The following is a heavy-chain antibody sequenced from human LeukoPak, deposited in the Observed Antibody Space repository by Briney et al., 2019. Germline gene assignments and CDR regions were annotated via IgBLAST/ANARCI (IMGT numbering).Heavy chain of an antibody. J-gene: IGHJ4*02. Sequence: GGSLRLSCEASGFIFSRYSMNWVRQAPGKGLEWVSSISTSSSYIYYADSVKGRFTISRDNAKNSLYLQMNSLRAEDTAVYYCAKAPYYYDSSGYSGDYWGQGTLVTVSS. D-gene: IGHD3-22*01. V-gene: IGHV3-21*06. CDR3: AKAPYYYDSSGYSGDY. CDR2: ISTSSSYI. CDR1: GFIFSRYS.